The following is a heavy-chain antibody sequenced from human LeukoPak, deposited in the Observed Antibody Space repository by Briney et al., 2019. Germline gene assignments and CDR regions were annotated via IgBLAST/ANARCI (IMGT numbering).Heavy chain of an antibody. V-gene: IGHV3-7*01. J-gene: IGHJ6*02. CDR3: ARDRPVVAANRYYGMDV. D-gene: IGHD2-15*01. CDR1: GFTFSSYW. CDR2: IKQDGSEK. Sequence: GGSLRLSCAASGFTFSSYWMSWVRQAPGKGLEWVANIKQDGSEKYYVDSVKGRFTISRDNAKNSLYLQMNSLRAEDTAVYYCARDRPVVAANRYYGMDVWGQGTTVTVSS.